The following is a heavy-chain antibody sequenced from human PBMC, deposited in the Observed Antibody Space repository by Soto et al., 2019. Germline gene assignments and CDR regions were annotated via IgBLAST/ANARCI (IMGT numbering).Heavy chain of an antibody. Sequence: QVHLVQSGAEVKKPGASVKVSCKTSGYTFSSYGIMWVRQAPGQGLECMGWISTFNGNAHYAQNLQDRVTKATDTSTSTASLELTSLTSDDTGVYYCARLNGYSTGWSATWGQGTLVTVSS. V-gene: IGHV1-18*01. J-gene: IGHJ5*02. CDR3: ARLNGYSTGWSAT. CDR1: GYTFSSYG. D-gene: IGHD2-8*02. CDR2: ISTFNGNA.